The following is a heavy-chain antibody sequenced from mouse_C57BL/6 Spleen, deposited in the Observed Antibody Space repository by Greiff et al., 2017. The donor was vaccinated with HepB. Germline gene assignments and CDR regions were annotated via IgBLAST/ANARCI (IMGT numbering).Heavy chain of an antibody. V-gene: IGHV1-55*01. J-gene: IGHJ1*03. CDR2: IYPGSGST. CDR3: ATGITTLHSSWYFDV. D-gene: IGHD1-1*01. CDR1: GYTFTSYW. Sequence: QVQLQQPGAELVKPGASVKMSCKASGYTFTSYWITWVKQRPGQGLEWIGDIYPGSGSTNYNEKFKSKATLTVDTSSSTAYMQLSSLTSEDSAVYYCATGITTLHSSWYFDVWGTGTTVTVSS.